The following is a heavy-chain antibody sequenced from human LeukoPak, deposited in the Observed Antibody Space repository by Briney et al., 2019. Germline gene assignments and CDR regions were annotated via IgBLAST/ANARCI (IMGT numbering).Heavy chain of an antibody. CDR3: ARAGGISARPYNWFDP. Sequence: KPSETLSLTCTVSGASISSSTYYWGWIRHPPGKGLEWIGSIYYTGSTYYNPSLTSRVTMSVDTSKSQFSLRLSPVTAADTALYYCARAGGISARPYNWFDPWGQGTLVAVSS. CDR2: IYYTGST. D-gene: IGHD6-6*01. V-gene: IGHV4-39*01. CDR1: GASISSSTYY. J-gene: IGHJ5*02.